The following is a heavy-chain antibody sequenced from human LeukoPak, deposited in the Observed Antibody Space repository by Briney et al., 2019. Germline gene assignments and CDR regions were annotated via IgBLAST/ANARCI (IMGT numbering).Heavy chain of an antibody. V-gene: IGHV1-69*05. CDR3: ARGWYYYDSSGYLLVY. D-gene: IGHD3-22*01. CDR1: GGTFSSYA. CDR2: IIPIFGTA. J-gene: IGHJ4*02. Sequence: SVKVCCKASGGTFSSYAISWVRQAPGQGLEWMGGIIPIFGTANYAQKFQGRVTITTDESTSTAYMELSSLRSEDTAVYYCARGWYYYDSSGYLLVYWGQGTLVTVSS.